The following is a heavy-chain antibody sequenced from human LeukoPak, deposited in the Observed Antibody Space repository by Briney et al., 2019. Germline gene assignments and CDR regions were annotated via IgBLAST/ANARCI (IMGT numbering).Heavy chain of an antibody. D-gene: IGHD3-22*01. V-gene: IGHV3-15*01. CDR3: TTSPDITMIVVVMGLSFDY. Sequence: EGSLRLSCAASGFTFSNAWMSWVRQAPGKGLEWVGRIKSKTDGGTTDYAAPVKGRFTISRDDSKNTLYLQMNSLKTEDTAVYYCTTSPDITMIVVVMGLSFDYWGQGTLVTVSS. CDR1: GFTFSNAW. CDR2: IKSKTDGGTT. J-gene: IGHJ4*02.